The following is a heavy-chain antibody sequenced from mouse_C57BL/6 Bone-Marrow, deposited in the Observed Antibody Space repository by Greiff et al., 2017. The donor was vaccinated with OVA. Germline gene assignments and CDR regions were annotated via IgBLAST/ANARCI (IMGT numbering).Heavy chain of an antibody. CDR1: GYSITSGYY. Sequence: EVKLQESGPGLVKPSQSLSLTCSVTGYSITSGYYWNWIRQFPGNKLEWMGYISYDGSNNYNPSLKNRISITRDTSKNQFFLKLNSVTTEDTATYYCARQADGYCDYWGQGTTLTVSS. CDR2: ISYDGSN. V-gene: IGHV3-6*01. D-gene: IGHD2-3*01. J-gene: IGHJ2*01. CDR3: ARQADGYCDY.